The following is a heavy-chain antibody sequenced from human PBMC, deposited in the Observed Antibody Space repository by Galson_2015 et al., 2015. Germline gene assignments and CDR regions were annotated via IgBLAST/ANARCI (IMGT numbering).Heavy chain of an antibody. J-gene: IGHJ4*02. CDR2: IKQDGSEK. CDR1: GFTFSSYW. Sequence: SLRLSCAASGFTFSSYWMSWVRQAPGKGLEWVANIKQDGSEKYYVDSVKGRFTISRDNAKNSLYLQMNSLRAEDTAVYYCARAHLGLGVVTHYRPFDYWGQGTLVTVSS. CDR3: ARAHLGLGVVTHYRPFDY. D-gene: IGHD3-3*01. V-gene: IGHV3-7*03.